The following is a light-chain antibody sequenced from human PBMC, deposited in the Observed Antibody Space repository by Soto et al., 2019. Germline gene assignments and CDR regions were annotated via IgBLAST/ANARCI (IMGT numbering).Light chain of an antibody. CDR3: GAWEGSLTGGV. CDR2: ENY. Sequence: QSVLTQPPSVSAAPGQKVTISCSGSSSNIGSYSVSWYQQLPGTAPKLLIYENYERPSGIPDRFSGSKSGTSATLGITGLQTGDEADYYCGAWEGSLTGGVFGGGTKLTVL. CDR1: SSNIGSYS. V-gene: IGLV1-51*02. J-gene: IGLJ2*01.